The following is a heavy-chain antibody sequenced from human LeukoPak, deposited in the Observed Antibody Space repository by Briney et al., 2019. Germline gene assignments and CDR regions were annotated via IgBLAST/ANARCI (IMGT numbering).Heavy chain of an antibody. CDR2: INHSGST. D-gene: IGHD3-10*01. J-gene: IGHJ6*02. V-gene: IGHV4-34*01. CDR3: ARGFSRGLYYYYGMDV. CDR1: GGSFSGYY. Sequence: SDTLSLTCAVYGGSFSGYYWSWIRQPPGKGLEWIGEINHSGSTNYNPSLKSRVTISVDTSKNQFSLKLSSVTAADTAVYYCARGFSRGLYYYYGMDVWGQGTTVTVSS.